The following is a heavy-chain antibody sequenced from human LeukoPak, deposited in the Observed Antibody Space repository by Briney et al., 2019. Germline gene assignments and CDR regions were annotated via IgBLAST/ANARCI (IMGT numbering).Heavy chain of an antibody. V-gene: IGHV1-69*04. J-gene: IGHJ4*02. D-gene: IGHD1-26*01. CDR1: GGTFSSYA. Sequence: SVKVSFKGSGGTFSSYAISWVRQAPGQGLEWVGRIIPILGIANYAQKFQGRVTITADKSTSTAYMELSSLRSEDTAVYYCARVWWELPLYYFDYWGQGTLVTVSS. CDR2: IIPILGIA. CDR3: ARVWWELPLYYFDY.